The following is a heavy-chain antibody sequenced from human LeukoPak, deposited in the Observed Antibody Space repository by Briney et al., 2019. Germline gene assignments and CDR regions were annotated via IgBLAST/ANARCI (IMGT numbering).Heavy chain of an antibody. CDR2: IYYSGST. D-gene: IGHD5-12*01. Sequence: SETLSLTCTVSGGSIIGYYWSWIRQPPGKGLEWVGYIYYSGSTNYNPSLKSRVTISVDTSKNQFSLNLSSVTAADTAVYYCARGGGYSGYDFGYWGQGTLVTVSS. J-gene: IGHJ4*02. CDR3: ARGGGYSGYDFGY. V-gene: IGHV4-59*01. CDR1: GGSIIGYY.